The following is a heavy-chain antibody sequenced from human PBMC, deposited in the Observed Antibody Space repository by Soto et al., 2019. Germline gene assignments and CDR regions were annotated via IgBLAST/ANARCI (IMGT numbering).Heavy chain of an antibody. J-gene: IGHJ4*02. V-gene: IGHV4-39*01. CDR2: IYYTGTT. CDR1: GDSISSSSYY. CDR3: TRSRESSGYRFDS. Sequence: PSETLSLTCTVSGDSISSSSYYWGWVRQPPEKGLEWIGSIYYTGTTYYNPSLKSRVTISVDTSKNQFSLKLSSVTAAETAVYYCTRSRESSGYRFDSWGQGTLVTVSS. D-gene: IGHD3-22*01.